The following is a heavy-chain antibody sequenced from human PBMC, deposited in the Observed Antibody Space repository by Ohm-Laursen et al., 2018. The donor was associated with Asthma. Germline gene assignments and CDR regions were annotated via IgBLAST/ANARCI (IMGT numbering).Heavy chain of an antibody. V-gene: IGHV4-31*03. CDR3: AREGGDTAMVS. D-gene: IGHD5-18*01. CDR1: GGSISSANYS. J-gene: IGHJ4*02. CDR2: IDHSGAA. Sequence: TLSLTCSVSGGSISSANYSWSWIRQPPGKGLEWMGYIDHSGAAYYNPSLKSRVTISVDTSKNQFSLKLSSVTAADTAVYYCAREGGDTAMVSWGQGTLVTVSS.